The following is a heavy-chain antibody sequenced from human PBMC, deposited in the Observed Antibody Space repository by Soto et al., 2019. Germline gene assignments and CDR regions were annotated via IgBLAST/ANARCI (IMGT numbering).Heavy chain of an antibody. D-gene: IGHD3-10*01. Sequence: EVQLVESGGGLIQPGGSLKLSCAASGFTVGNNYMSWVRQAPGKGLEWVSLIYSTGTTKYADSVKGRFTVSRDNAENTLYLQMNSLKAEDTAVYYCAKDGRGSGSHYTSFGYWGQGTLVTVSS. CDR3: AKDGRGSGSHYTSFGY. CDR1: GFTVGNNY. CDR2: IYSTGTT. V-gene: IGHV3-53*01. J-gene: IGHJ4*02.